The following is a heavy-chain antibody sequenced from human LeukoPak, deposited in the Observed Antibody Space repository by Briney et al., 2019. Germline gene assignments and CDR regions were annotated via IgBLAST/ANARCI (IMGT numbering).Heavy chain of an antibody. CDR2: IIPIFGTA. D-gene: IGHD4-17*01. Sequence: SVKVSCKASGGTFSSYAISRVRQAPGQGLEWMGGIIPIFGTANYAQKFQGRVTITTGESTSTAYMELSSLRSEDTAVYYCARRMLFKDYGDYFDYWGQGTLVTVSS. J-gene: IGHJ4*02. CDR3: ARRMLFKDYGDYFDY. CDR1: GGTFSSYA. V-gene: IGHV1-69*05.